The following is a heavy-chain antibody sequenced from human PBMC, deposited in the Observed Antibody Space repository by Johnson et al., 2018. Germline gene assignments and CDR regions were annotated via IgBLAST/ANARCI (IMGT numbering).Heavy chain of an antibody. V-gene: IGHV3-23*01. CDR2: ISGSGGST. CDR3: TNYVWGSYRTGAFDI. Sequence: EVQLLESGGGLVQPGGSLRLSCAASGFTFSSYAMSWVRQAPGKGLEWVSAISGSGGSTYYADSVKGRFTISRDNSKNTLYLQMNSLRAEDTAVYYCTNYVWGSYRTGAFDIWGQGTMVTVSS. J-gene: IGHJ3*02. CDR1: GFTFSSYA. D-gene: IGHD3-16*02.